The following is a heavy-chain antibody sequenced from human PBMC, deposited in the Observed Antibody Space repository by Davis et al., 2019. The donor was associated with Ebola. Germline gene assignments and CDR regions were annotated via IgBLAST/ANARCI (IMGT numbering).Heavy chain of an antibody. CDR3: AREQVRTFDY. V-gene: IGHV3-66*03. CDR1: GFTVSSNY. Sequence: PGGSLRLSCAASGFTVSSNYMSWVRQAPGKGLEWVSSISSSGGTYYADSVKGRFTISRDNSKNTLYLQMNSLRDEDTAVYYCAREQVRTFDYWGQGTLVTVSS. J-gene: IGHJ4*02. CDR2: ISSSGGT. D-gene: IGHD1-7*01.